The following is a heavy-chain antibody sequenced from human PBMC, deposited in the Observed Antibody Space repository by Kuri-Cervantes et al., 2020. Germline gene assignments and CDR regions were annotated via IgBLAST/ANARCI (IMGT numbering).Heavy chain of an antibody. CDR1: GFTFDDYV. D-gene: IGHD3-10*01. V-gene: IGHV3-9*01. Sequence: SLKISCAASGFTFDDYVMHWVRQVPGKGLEWVSGISWNSGSIGYADSVKGRFTISRDNAKNSLYLQMNSLRAEDTALYYCAKDIRAITYYYMDVWGKGTTVTVSS. CDR3: AKDIRAITYYYMDV. CDR2: ISWNSGSI. J-gene: IGHJ6*03.